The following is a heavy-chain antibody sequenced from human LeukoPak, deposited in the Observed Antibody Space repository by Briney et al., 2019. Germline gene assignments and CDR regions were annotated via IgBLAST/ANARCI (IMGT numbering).Heavy chain of an antibody. CDR1: GFTSGNYA. D-gene: IGHD3-9*01. Sequence: PGGSLRLSCAASGFTSGNYAMHWVRQTPGRGLEWLAVMSFDGSVEHYADSVKGRFTISRDNSKSMLFLQMNSLRADDTAVYYCGRGGGFYDILTGHIWFDPSGQGTLVTVSS. CDR2: MSFDGSVE. J-gene: IGHJ5*02. CDR3: GRGGGFYDILTGHIWFDP. V-gene: IGHV3-30*04.